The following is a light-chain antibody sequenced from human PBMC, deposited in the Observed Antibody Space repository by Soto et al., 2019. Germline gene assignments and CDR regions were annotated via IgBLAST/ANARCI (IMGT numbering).Light chain of an antibody. CDR1: QNINRY. CDR3: QQSYSSRLT. V-gene: IGKV1-39*01. CDR2: VAS. J-gene: IGKJ4*01. Sequence: DLPMTQSPSSLSASVGDRVTITCRASQNINRYLNWYQQKPGKAPKVLILVASSLESGVPSRFSGSGSGTDFTLTISSLQPEDFATYYCQQSYSSRLTFGGGTKVEIK.